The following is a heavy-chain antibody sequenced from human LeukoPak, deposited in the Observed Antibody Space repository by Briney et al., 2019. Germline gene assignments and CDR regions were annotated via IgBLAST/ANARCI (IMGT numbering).Heavy chain of an antibody. V-gene: IGHV3-53*01. CDR1: GFTFGTYA. CDR2: IYSGGST. CDR3: ARRDY. J-gene: IGHJ4*02. Sequence: GGSLRLSCATSGFTFGTYAMTWVRQAPGKGLEWVSVIYSGGSTYYADSVKGRFTISRDNSKNTLYLQMNSLRAEDTAVYYCARRDYWGQGTLVTVSS.